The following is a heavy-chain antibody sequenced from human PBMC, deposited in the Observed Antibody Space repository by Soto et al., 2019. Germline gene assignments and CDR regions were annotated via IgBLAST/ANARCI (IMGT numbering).Heavy chain of an antibody. Sequence: ESGGGVVQPGRSLRLSCAASGFTFSSYGMHWVRQAPGKGLEWVAVISYDGSNKYYADSVKGRFTISRDNSKNTLYLQMNSLRAEDTAVYYCAKAQGHYYYYGMDVWGQGTTVTVSS. J-gene: IGHJ6*02. CDR3: AKAQGHYYYYGMDV. CDR2: ISYDGSNK. V-gene: IGHV3-30*18. CDR1: GFTFSSYG.